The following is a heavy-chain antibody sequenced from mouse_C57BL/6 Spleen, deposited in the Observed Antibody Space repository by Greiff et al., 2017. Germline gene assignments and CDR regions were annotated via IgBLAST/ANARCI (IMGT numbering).Heavy chain of an antibody. J-gene: IGHJ4*01. CDR2: IDPETGGT. V-gene: IGHV1-15*01. Sequence: QVQLKESGAELVRPGASVTLSCKASGYTFTDYEMHWVKQTPVHGLEWIGAIDPETGGTAYNQKFKGKAILTADKSSSTAYMELRSLTSEDAAVYYCTRVGLLRGYAMDYWGQGTSVTVSS. CDR1: GYTFTDYE. D-gene: IGHD2-3*01. CDR3: TRVGLLRGYAMDY.